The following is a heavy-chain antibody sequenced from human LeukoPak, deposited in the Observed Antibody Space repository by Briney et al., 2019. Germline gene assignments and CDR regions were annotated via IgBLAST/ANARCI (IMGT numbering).Heavy chain of an antibody. CDR3: AASSYSSSSVRFDY. D-gene: IGHD6-6*01. Sequence: ASVKVSCKASGYTFTGYYMHWVRQAPGQGLEWMGWMNPNSGNTGYAQKFQGRVTITRNTSISTAYMELSSLRSEDTAVYYCAASSYSSSSVRFDYWGRGTLVTVSS. J-gene: IGHJ4*02. CDR2: MNPNSGNT. V-gene: IGHV1-8*03. CDR1: GYTFTGYY.